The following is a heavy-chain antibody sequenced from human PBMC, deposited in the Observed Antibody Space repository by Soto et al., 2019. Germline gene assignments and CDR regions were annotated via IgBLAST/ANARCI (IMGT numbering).Heavy chain of an antibody. V-gene: IGHV2-5*02. CDR3: AHRHYGYKYYFDY. CDR2: VYWDDDI. D-gene: IGHD5-18*01. Sequence: QITLKESGPTLVKPTQTLTLTCTFSGFSLSTRGVGVGWIRQPPGKALEWLALVYWDDDIWYSPSLKNRLTIHKATSKTPVVLTMPTMNPLHTAPYYCAHRHYGYKYYFDYWGQGTLVTVSS. CDR1: GFSLSTRGVG. J-gene: IGHJ4*02.